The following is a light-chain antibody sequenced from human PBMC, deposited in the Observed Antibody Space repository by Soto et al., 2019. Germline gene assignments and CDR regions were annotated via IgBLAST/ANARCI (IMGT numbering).Light chain of an antibody. V-gene: IGLV1-40*01. CDR3: QSYDSSLGTVV. CDR2: ANT. CDR1: SSDIGSNS. J-gene: IGLJ2*01. Sequence: QSVLTQPPSASRTPGQRVTIPCSGSSSDIGSNSVNWYQQLPGSAPKLLIFANTNRPSGVPVRFSGSKSATSASLAITGLQAEDEATYYCQSYDSSLGTVVLGGGTKLTVL.